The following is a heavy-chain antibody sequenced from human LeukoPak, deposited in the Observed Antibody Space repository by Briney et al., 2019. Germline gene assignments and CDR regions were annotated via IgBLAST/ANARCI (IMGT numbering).Heavy chain of an antibody. J-gene: IGHJ1*01. V-gene: IGHV4-59*01. Sequence: SETLSLTCTVSGGSISSYYWSWIRQPPGKGLEWIGYIYYSGRTNYNPSLKSRVTISIDTSKDQFSLKLNSVAAADTAVYSWSEVAAPNILWYLQHWGQGTAVTVSS. CDR2: IYYSGRT. CDR3: SEVAAPNILWYLQH. D-gene: IGHD3-10*01. CDR1: GGSISSYY.